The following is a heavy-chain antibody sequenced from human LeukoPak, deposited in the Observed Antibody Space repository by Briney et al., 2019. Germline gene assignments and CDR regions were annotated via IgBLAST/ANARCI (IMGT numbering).Heavy chain of an antibody. CDR1: GFTFDDYA. CDR3: VKVSYSSGWHSGYYFDY. J-gene: IGHJ4*02. CDR2: ISWNSGTI. D-gene: IGHD6-19*01. Sequence: GRSLRLSCAASGFTFDDYAMHWVRQAPGEGLEWVSGISWNSGTIGYADSVKGRFTISRDNAKNSLSLQMNSLRAEDTALYYCVKVSYSSGWHSGYYFDYWGQGTLVTVSS. V-gene: IGHV3-9*01.